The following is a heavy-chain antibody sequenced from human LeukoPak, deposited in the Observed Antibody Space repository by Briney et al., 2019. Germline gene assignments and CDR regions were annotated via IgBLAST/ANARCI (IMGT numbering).Heavy chain of an antibody. D-gene: IGHD3-10*01. CDR2: ISGSGGST. CDR1: GFTFSSYG. Sequence: GGSLRLSCAASGFTFSSYGMSWVRQAPGKGLEWVSAISGSGGSTYYADSVKGRFTISRDNSKNTLYLQMNSLRAEDTAVYYCAKLRLLWFGSYFDYWGQGTLVTVSS. V-gene: IGHV3-23*01. J-gene: IGHJ4*02. CDR3: AKLRLLWFGSYFDY.